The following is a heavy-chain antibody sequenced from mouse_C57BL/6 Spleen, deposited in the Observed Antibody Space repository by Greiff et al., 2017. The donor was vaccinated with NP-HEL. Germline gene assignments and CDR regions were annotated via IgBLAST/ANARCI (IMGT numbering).Heavy chain of an antibody. J-gene: IGHJ1*03. V-gene: IGHV5-4*03. CDR3: GGGSSPYWYFDV. CDR1: GFTFSSYA. CDR2: ISDGGSYT. Sequence: EVKVEESGGGLVKPGGSLKLSCAASGFTFSSYAMSWVRQTPEKRLEWVATISDGGSYTYYPDNVKGRFTIARDNAKNNLYLQMSHLKSEDTAMYYCGGGSSPYWYFDVWGTGTTVTVSS. D-gene: IGHD1-1*01.